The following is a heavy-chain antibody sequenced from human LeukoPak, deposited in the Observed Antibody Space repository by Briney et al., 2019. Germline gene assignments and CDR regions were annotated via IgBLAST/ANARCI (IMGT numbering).Heavy chain of an antibody. J-gene: IGHJ4*02. D-gene: IGHD6-19*01. CDR3: ARGGQLAVPDPFDS. CDR2: IYYSGST. Sequence: SETLSLTCTVSGGSIRSHYWSWIRQPPGKALEWLGHIYYSGSTTYSPSLKSRLTISVDTSRNQFSLSLISVTAADTAVYYCARGGQLAVPDPFDSWGQGTLVTVSS. V-gene: IGHV4-59*11. CDR1: GGSIRSHY.